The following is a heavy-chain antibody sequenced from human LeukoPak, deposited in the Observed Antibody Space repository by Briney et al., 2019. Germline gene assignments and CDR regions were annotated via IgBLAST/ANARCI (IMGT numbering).Heavy chain of an antibody. CDR2: IYYSGST. D-gene: IGHD3-22*01. J-gene: IGHJ4*02. CDR1: GGSISSYY. Sequence: PSETLSLTCTVSGGSISSYYWSWIRQPPGKGLEWIGYIYYSGSTNYNPSLKSRVTISVDTSKNQFSLKLSSVTAADTAVYYCARGSSSGYYYVFDYWGQGTLVTFSS. CDR3: ARGSSSGYYYVFDY. V-gene: IGHV4-59*01.